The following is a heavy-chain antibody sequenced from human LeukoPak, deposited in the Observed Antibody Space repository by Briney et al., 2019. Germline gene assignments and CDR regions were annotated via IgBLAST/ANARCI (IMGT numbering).Heavy chain of an antibody. J-gene: IGHJ4*02. CDR2: IWYDGSNK. D-gene: IGHD3-10*01. V-gene: IGHV3-33*01. CDR1: GFTFSSYG. Sequence: PGGSLRLSCAASGFTFSSYGMHWVRQAPGKGLEWVAVIWYDGSNKYYADSVKGRFTISRDNSKNTLYLQMNSLRAEDTAVYYCARGALKRFGEFTTDYWGQGTLVTVSS. CDR3: ARGALKRFGEFTTDY.